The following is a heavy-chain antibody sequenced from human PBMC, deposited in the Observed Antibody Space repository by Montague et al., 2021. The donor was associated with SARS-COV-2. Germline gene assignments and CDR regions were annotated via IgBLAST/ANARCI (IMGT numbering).Heavy chain of an antibody. V-gene: IGHV4-39*07. J-gene: IGHJ4*02. Sequence: SETLSLTCSVSGDSIDSSASYWGWFRQTPGKGLEWIGNIYESGTTSYNPSLGSRVTISVDSSNNQFSLTLTSVTAADTAVYYCARGKGEKFRMVIFLPYFDYWGQGALVTVSS. D-gene: IGHD2-21*01. CDR3: ARGKGEKFRMVIFLPYFDY. CDR2: IYESGTT. CDR1: GDSIDSSASY.